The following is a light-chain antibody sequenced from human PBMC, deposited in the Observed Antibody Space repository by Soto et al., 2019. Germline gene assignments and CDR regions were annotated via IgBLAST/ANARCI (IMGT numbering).Light chain of an antibody. CDR2: GGS. J-gene: IGKJ1*01. CDR1: QSVGSRW. V-gene: IGKV3-20*01. CDR3: QQYYSSRT. Sequence: EIVLTQSPGTVSLSPGERATLSCRASQSVGSRWLAWYQQKPGQAPRVLIYGGSNRATGIPDRFSGSGSGTDFTLTISSLEPEDFAVYYCQQYYSSRTFGQGTKVEMK.